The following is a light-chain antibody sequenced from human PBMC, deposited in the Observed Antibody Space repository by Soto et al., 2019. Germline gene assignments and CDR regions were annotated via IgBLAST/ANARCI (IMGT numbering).Light chain of an antibody. Sequence: QSALTQPPSVSGAPGQRVTISCTGSSSNIGAGYDVHWYQQLPGTAPKLLIFGDISRPSGVPDRFSGSKSGSSASLAITGLQAEDEADYYCQSYDSSLSGVVFGGGTKLTVL. CDR3: QSYDSSLSGVV. V-gene: IGLV1-40*01. CDR1: SSNIGAGYD. J-gene: IGLJ3*02. CDR2: GDI.